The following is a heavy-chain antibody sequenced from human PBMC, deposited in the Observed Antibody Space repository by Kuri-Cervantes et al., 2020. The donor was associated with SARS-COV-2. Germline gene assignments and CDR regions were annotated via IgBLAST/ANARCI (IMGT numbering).Heavy chain of an antibody. CDR2: ITPIFGTA. Sequence: SVKVSCKASGGTFSSYTISWVRQAPGQGLEWMGGITPIFGTANYAQKFQGRVTITADKSTSTAYMELSSLRSEDTAVYYCAREPSDYDILTGPRWPYYMDVWGKGTTVTVSS. CDR1: GGTFSSYT. D-gene: IGHD3-9*01. CDR3: AREPSDYDILTGPRWPYYMDV. J-gene: IGHJ6*03. V-gene: IGHV1-69*06.